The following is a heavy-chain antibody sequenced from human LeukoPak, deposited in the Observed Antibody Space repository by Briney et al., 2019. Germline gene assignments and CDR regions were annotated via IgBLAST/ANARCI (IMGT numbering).Heavy chain of an antibody. CDR3: ATYVPAAPYYYYYGMDV. CDR1: GYTLTELS. V-gene: IGHV1-24*01. J-gene: IGHJ6*02. D-gene: IGHD2-2*01. CDR2: FDPEDGET. Sequence: ASVKVSCKVSGYTLTELSMHWVRQAPGKGLEWMGGFDPEDGETIYAQKFQGRVTMTEDTSTDIAYMELSSLRSEDTAVYYCATYVPAAPYYYYYGMDVWGQGTTVTVSS.